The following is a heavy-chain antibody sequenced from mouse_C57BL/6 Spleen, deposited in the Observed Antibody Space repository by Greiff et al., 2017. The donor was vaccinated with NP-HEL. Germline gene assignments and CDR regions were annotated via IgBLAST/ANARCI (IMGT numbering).Heavy chain of an antibody. J-gene: IGHJ2*01. Sequence: VQLQQSGAELARPGASVKLSCKASGYTFTSYGISWVKQRTGQGLEWIGEIYPRRGNTYYNEKFKGKATLTADKSSSTAYMELRSLTSEDSAVYFCARLLRDYFDYWGQGTTLTVSS. V-gene: IGHV1-81*01. CDR2: IYPRRGNT. CDR3: ARLLRDYFDY. D-gene: IGHD1-1*01. CDR1: GYTFTSYG.